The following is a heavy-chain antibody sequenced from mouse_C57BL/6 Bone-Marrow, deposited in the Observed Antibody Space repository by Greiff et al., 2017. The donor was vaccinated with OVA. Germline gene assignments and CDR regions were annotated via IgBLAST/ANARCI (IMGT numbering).Heavy chain of an antibody. CDR1: GFTFSNYW. CDR3: TGTGNFAD. V-gene: IGHV6-3*01. CDR2: IRLKSDNYAT. J-gene: IGHJ3*01. D-gene: IGHD4-1*01. Sequence: DVKLVESGGGLVQPGGSMKLSCVASGFTFSNYWMNWVRQSPEKGLEWVAQIRLKSDNYATHYADSVKGRFTISRDDSKSSVYLQMNNVRAEDNGIYYCTGTGNFADWGQGTLVTVSA.